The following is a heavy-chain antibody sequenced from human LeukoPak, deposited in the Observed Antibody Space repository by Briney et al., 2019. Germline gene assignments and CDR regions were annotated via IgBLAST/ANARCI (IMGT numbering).Heavy chain of an antibody. CDR1: GGSISSSSFY. CDR2: IYYSGST. Sequence: SETLSLTCTVSGGSISSSSFYWGWIRQPPVKGLEWIGTIYYSGSTYYNPSLKSRVTISVDTSKNQFSLKLSSVTAADTAIYHCVRIRRDSSWPTDIWGRGTLVTVSS. D-gene: IGHD6-13*01. CDR3: VRIRRDSSWPTDI. V-gene: IGHV4-39*01. J-gene: IGHJ1*01.